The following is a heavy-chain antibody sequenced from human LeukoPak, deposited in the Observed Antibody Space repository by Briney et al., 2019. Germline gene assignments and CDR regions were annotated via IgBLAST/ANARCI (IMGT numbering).Heavy chain of an antibody. CDR2: IYSGGST. D-gene: IGHD1-26*01. V-gene: IGHV3-53*01. J-gene: IGHJ4*02. CDR1: GFTVSSNY. Sequence: GGSLRLSCAASGFTVSSNYMSWVRQAPGKGLEWVSVIYSGGSTYYADSVKGRFTISRDNSKNTLYLQMSSLRAEDTAVYYCAREIVGGGGFDYWGQGTLVTVSS. CDR3: AREIVGGGGFDY.